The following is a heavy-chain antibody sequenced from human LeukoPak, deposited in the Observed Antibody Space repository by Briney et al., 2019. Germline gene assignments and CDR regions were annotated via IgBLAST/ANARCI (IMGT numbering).Heavy chain of an antibody. V-gene: IGHV4-38-2*02. D-gene: IGHD3-10*01. CDR1: GHSISSGYY. Sequence: SETLSLTCTVSGHSISSGYYWGWIRQPPGKGLEWIGSIYHSGSTHYNPSLKSRVTMSVDTSKNQFSLKLSSVTAADTAVYYCASVDGSGSYYTFDYWGQGTLVTVSS. CDR3: ASVDGSGSYYTFDY. J-gene: IGHJ4*02. CDR2: IYHSGST.